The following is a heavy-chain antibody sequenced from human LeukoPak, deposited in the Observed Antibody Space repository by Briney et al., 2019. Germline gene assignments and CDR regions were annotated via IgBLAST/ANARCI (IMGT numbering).Heavy chain of an antibody. D-gene: IGHD3-3*01. CDR3: VRTRQKSEFDD. V-gene: IGHV3-11*03. Sequence: GGSLRLSCAASGFTFSDYYMSWIRQAPGKGLEWVSYISSSSSYTNYADSVKGRFTISRDNAKNSLYLQMNSLRAEDTAVYYSVRTRQKSEFDDWGQGTLVTVSS. CDR1: GFTFSDYY. CDR2: ISSSSSYT. J-gene: IGHJ4*02.